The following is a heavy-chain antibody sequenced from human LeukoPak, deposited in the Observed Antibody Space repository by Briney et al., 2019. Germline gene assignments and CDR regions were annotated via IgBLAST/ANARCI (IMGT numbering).Heavy chain of an antibody. D-gene: IGHD3-10*01. CDR3: AKRGVVIRVFLVGFHKEAYYFDS. Sequence: PGGSLRLSCAVSGITLGNYGMSWVRQPPGQGLEWVAGISDSGGSTNYAASVKGRFTISRDTPRNTLYLQMNSLRAEDTAVYFCAKRGVVIRVFLVGFHKEAYYFDSWGQGALVTVSS. V-gene: IGHV3-23*01. CDR1: GITLGNYG. CDR2: ISDSGGST. J-gene: IGHJ4*02.